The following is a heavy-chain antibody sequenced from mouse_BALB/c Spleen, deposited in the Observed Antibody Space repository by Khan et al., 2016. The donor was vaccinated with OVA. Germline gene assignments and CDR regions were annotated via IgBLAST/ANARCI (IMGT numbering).Heavy chain of an antibody. CDR3: ARSYGHYAMDY. CDR2: IDPANDNT. Sequence: VQLQQSGAELVKPGASVKLSCTASGFNIKDTYMHWVKQRPEQGLEWIGRIDPANDNTKYDPKFQGKATITADTSSNTAYLQLSSLTSEDTAVYYCARSYGHYAMDYWGQGTSVTVSS. J-gene: IGHJ4*01. D-gene: IGHD1-1*02. V-gene: IGHV14-3*02. CDR1: GFNIKDTY.